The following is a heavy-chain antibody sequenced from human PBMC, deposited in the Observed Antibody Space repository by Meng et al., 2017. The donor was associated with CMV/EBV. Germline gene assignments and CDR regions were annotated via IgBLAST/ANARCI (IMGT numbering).Heavy chain of an antibody. V-gene: IGHV3-30*04. Sequence: GESLKISCAASGFTFSSYAMHWVRQAPGKGLEWVAVISYDGSNKYYADSVKGRFTISRDNSKNTLYLQMNSLRAEDTAVYYCAHSGEDIVGAVDDAFDIWGQGTMVTV. CDR2: ISYDGSNK. D-gene: IGHD1-26*01. CDR1: GFTFSSYA. CDR3: AHSGEDIVGAVDDAFDI. J-gene: IGHJ3*02.